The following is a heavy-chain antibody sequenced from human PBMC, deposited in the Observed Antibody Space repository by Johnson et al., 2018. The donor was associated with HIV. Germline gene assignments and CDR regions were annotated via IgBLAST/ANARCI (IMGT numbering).Heavy chain of an antibody. V-gene: IGHV3-20*04. D-gene: IGHD2/OR15-2a*01. Sequence: QLVESGGGVVRPGGSLRLSCAPSGFTFDDYAMSWVRQAPVKGLEWVSDINWNGGRKGYADSLMGRFTISRDSSKNTLYLQMNTLRAEDTAVYYCARVLITVIIPDAFDIWGQGTKVTVSS. CDR3: ARVLITVIIPDAFDI. CDR2: INWNGGRK. CDR1: GFTFDDYA. J-gene: IGHJ3*02.